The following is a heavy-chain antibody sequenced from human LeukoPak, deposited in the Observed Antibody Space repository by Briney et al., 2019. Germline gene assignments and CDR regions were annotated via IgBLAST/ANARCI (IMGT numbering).Heavy chain of an antibody. J-gene: IGHJ4*02. CDR1: GGSFSGYY. D-gene: IGHD6-13*01. Sequence: PSETLSLTCAVYGGSFSGYYWSWIRQPPGKGLEWIGEINHSGSTNYNPSLKSRVTISVDTSKNQFSLKLSSVTAADTAVYYCARTGIAAAVGLYSYWGQGTLVTVSS. V-gene: IGHV4-34*01. CDR3: ARTGIAAAVGLYSY. CDR2: INHSGST.